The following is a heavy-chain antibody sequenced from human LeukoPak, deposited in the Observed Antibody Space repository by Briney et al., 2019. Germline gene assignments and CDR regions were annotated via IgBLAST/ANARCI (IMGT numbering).Heavy chain of an antibody. CDR2: ISTTGGSI. Sequence: GGSLRLSCAASGFTFSSYEMNCVRQAPGGGLWRGSYISTTGGSIYYAHSVKGRFTISRDKVKNLLYLQMNSLRAEDTAVYYCARVQRGIAVALDYWGQGTLATVSS. J-gene: IGHJ4*02. D-gene: IGHD6-19*01. CDR3: ARVQRGIAVALDY. V-gene: IGHV3-48*03. CDR1: GFTFSSYE.